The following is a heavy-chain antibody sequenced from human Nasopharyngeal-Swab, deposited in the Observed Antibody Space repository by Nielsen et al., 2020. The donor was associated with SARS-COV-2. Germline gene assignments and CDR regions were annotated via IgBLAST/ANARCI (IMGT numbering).Heavy chain of an antibody. CDR1: GGSFSGYY. D-gene: IGHD3-3*01. V-gene: IGHV4-34*01. CDR2: INHSGST. CDR3: ARGRDFWSGYSFYYSYYYMDA. Sequence: SETLSLTCGVYGGSFSGYYWSWIRQPPGKGLEWIGEINHSGSTNYNPSLKSRVTISVDTSKNQFSLRLSSVTAADTAVYYCARGRDFWSGYSFYYSYYYMDAWGKGTTVTVTS. J-gene: IGHJ6*03.